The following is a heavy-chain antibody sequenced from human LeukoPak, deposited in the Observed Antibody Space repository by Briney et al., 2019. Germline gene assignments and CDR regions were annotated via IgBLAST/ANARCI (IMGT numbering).Heavy chain of an antibody. V-gene: IGHV1-46*01. CDR1: GYTFPSYF. D-gene: IGHD2/OR15-2a*01. CDR2: INPSGGST. Sequence: ASVKVSCKASGYTFPSYFMHWVRQAPGQGLEWMGLINPSGGSTSYAQKFQGRVTMTRDTSTSTVYMELSSLRSEDTAVYYCARDSPGGYYSQPEGYFDYWGQGTLVTVSS. J-gene: IGHJ4*02. CDR3: ARDSPGGYYSQPEGYFDY.